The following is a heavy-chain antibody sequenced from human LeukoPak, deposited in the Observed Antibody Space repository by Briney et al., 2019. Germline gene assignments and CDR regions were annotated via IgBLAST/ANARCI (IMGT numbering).Heavy chain of an antibody. D-gene: IGHD3/OR15-3a*01. CDR3: ARGLGWLHS. V-gene: IGHV3-21*01. CDR2: ISNSSSYI. Sequence: GGSLRLSCEASGFSFSTFTMNWLRQAPGKGLEWVSSISNSSSYIYYAASVKGRFTISRDNAKNSLFLQMNSLRAEDTAVYYCARGLGWLHSWGQGTLVTVSS. CDR1: GFSFSTFT. J-gene: IGHJ5*02.